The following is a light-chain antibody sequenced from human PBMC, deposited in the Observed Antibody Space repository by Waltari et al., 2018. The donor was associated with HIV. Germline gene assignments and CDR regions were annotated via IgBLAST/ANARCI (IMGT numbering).Light chain of an antibody. J-gene: IGLJ2*01. Sequence: QSVLTQPPSASGTPGQRVTISCSGSSSNIGSNYVYWYQQLPGTAPHLLLYRNTQRPSGVPDRFSGSKSGTSASLAISGLRSEDEADYYCAAWGNSLSLLFGGGTKLTVL. CDR1: SSNIGSNY. CDR3: AAWGNSLSLL. CDR2: RNT. V-gene: IGLV1-47*01.